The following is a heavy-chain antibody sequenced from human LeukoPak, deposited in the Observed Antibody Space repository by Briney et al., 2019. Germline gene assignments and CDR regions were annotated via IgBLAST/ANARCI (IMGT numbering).Heavy chain of an antibody. CDR2: INHGGST. J-gene: IGHJ4*02. CDR1: VGSLSASY. CDR3: AGGAIGSSFFY. V-gene: IGHV4-34*01. Sequence: SETLSLTCAGYVGSLSASYSSWIRPPPREGREVVGEINHGGSTSYNPSLKSRVTIPVDTPKNHLALKISPVTAAGTALFYCAGGAIGSSFFYWGEGALVTVSS. D-gene: IGHD2-15*01.